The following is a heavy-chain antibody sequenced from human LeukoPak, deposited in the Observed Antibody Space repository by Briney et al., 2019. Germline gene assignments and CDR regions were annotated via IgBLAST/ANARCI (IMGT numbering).Heavy chain of an antibody. CDR3: AKDQHGSGSYSVY. J-gene: IGHJ4*02. CDR1: GGSFSGYY. CDR2: IHHTGST. D-gene: IGHD3-10*01. V-gene: IGHV4-34*01. Sequence: SETLSLTCGVYGGSFSGYYWSWVRQPPGKGLEWIGEIHHTGSTNYNPSLKSRVTISVDTSRNQFSLKLSSVTAADTAVYYCAKDQHGSGSYSVYWGQGTRVTVSS.